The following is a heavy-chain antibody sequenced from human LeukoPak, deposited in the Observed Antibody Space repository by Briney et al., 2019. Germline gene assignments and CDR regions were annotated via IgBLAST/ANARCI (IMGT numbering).Heavy chain of an antibody. CDR3: AKASVPDILNWFDP. D-gene: IGHD2-15*01. CDR2: ISGSGGST. J-gene: IGHJ5*02. V-gene: IGHV3-23*01. Sequence: GGSLSLSCAASGFTFSSYVMSWVRQAPGKGLEWVSAISGSGGSTYYADSVKGRFTISRDNSKNTLYLQMNSLRAEDTAVYYCAKASVPDILNWFDPWGQGTLVTVSS. CDR1: GFTFSSYV.